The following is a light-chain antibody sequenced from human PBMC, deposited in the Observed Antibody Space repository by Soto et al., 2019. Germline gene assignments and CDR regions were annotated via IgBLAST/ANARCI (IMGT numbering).Light chain of an antibody. J-gene: IGLJ2*01. Sequence: QSALTQPASVSGSPGQSITISCTGTSSDVGSYNLVSWYHQHPGKAPKLMIYEGSKRPSGVSNRFSGSKSGNTASLTISGLQAEDEADYYCCSYAGSSTLVVFGRGTKLTVL. CDR3: CSYAGSSTLVV. V-gene: IGLV2-23*01. CDR2: EGS. CDR1: SSDVGSYNL.